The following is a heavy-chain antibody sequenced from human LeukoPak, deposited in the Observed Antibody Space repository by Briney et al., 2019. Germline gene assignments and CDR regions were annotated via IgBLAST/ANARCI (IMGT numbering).Heavy chain of an antibody. D-gene: IGHD3-10*01. CDR1: GGSISSYY. J-gene: IGHJ4*02. CDR2: IYYSGST. Sequence: PSETLSLTCTVSGGSISSYYWSWIRQPPGKGLEWIGYIYYSGSTNYNPSLKRRVTISVDTSKNQFPLKLSSVTAADTAVYYCAGRRGSRYGSGSYFDYWGQGTLVTVSS. CDR3: AGRRGSRYGSGSYFDY. V-gene: IGHV4-59*08.